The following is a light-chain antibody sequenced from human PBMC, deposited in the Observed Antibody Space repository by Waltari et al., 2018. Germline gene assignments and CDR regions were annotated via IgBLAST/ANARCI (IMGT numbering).Light chain of an antibody. CDR1: QSVGRA. V-gene: IGKV3-20*01. J-gene: IGKJ1*01. Sequence: EIVLTQSPGTLALSPGERATLSCRASQSVGRALAWYQQKPGQAPRLLIYDASGRSTGIPDRFRGSGSGTDFSLTISRVEPEDFAVYYCQMYVRLPVTFGQGTKVEVK. CDR3: QMYVRLPVT. CDR2: DAS.